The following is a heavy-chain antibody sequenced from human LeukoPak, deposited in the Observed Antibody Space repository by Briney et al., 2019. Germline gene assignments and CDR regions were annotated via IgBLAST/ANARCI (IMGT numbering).Heavy chain of an antibody. Sequence: TLSLTCTVSGGSISNFYWSWIRQPPGKALEWLALIYWNDDKRYSPSLKSRLTITKDTSKNQVVLTMTNMDPVDTATYYCAHSATYGDYAPWGQGTLVTVSS. CDR2: IYWNDDK. D-gene: IGHD4-17*01. V-gene: IGHV2-5*01. CDR1: GGSISNFYW. J-gene: IGHJ5*02. CDR3: AHSATYGDYAP.